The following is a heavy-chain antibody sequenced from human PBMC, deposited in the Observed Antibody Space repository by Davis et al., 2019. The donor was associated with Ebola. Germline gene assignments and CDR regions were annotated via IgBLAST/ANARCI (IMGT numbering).Heavy chain of an antibody. CDR3: ARAQFPTTSDH. CDR2: INPHNGNT. J-gene: IGHJ4*02. V-gene: IGHV1-18*01. D-gene: IGHD1-1*01. Sequence: AASVKVSCKASGYTFTRYGINWVRQAPGQGLEWMGWINPHNGNTNYAQNVQGRVTMTTDTSTSTAYMEVGSLRSDDTAVYYCARAQFPTTSDHWGQGTLVTVSS. CDR1: GYTFTRYG.